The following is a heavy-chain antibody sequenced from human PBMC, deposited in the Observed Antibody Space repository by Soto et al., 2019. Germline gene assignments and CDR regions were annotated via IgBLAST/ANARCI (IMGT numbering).Heavy chain of an antibody. J-gene: IGHJ4*02. D-gene: IGHD3-22*01. CDR1: GGSISGYY. V-gene: IGHV4-59*01. CDR2: MYNTGST. Sequence: SETLSLTCTVSGGSISGYYWSWIRQPPGKGLEWIGYMYNTGSTVYNPSFKSRVTISVDTSKNQFSLKLNSVTAADAAVYYCARSDNYYYDSSGYWDYWGQGTLVTVSS. CDR3: ARSDNYYYDSSGYWDY.